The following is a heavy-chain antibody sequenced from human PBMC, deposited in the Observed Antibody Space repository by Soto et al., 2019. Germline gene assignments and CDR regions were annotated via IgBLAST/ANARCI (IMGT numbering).Heavy chain of an antibody. CDR1: GYTFTSYG. Sequence: ASVKVSCKASGYTFTSYGISWVRQAPGQGLEWMGWISAYNGNTNYAQKLQGRVTMTTDTSTSTAYMELRSLRSDDTAVYYCARDRDYIWGSYRPDIDYWGQGTLVTVSS. J-gene: IGHJ4*02. V-gene: IGHV1-18*01. CDR2: ISAYNGNT. CDR3: ARDRDYIWGSYRPDIDY. D-gene: IGHD3-16*02.